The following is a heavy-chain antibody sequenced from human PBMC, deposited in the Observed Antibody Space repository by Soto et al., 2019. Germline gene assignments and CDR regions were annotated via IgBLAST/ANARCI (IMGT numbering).Heavy chain of an antibody. CDR2: ISLYSDGT. D-gene: IGHD3-10*01. CDR1: GYTFSNYG. V-gene: IGHV1-18*01. J-gene: IGHJ6*02. CDR3: ARVNYYGSGSHQDFFYFYALDV. Sequence: QVQLVQSGGEVKRPGASVKVSCKTSGYTFSNYGITWVRQAPGQPLEWLGWISLYSDGTNYAQKFQGRVSMTRDSSIRTVYMELSSLSSEDTAVYYCARVNYYGSGSHQDFFYFYALDVWGQGTTVTVSS.